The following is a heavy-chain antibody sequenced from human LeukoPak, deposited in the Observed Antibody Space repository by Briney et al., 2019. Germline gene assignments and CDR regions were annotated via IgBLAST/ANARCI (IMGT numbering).Heavy chain of an antibody. V-gene: IGHV4-39*01. D-gene: IGHD3-3*01. CDR2: IYYSGST. Sequence: PSETLSLTCAVSGGSISSNSYCWGWIRQPPGKGLEWIGSIYYSGSTYYNPSLKSRVTISVDTSKNQFSLKLSSVTAADTAVYYCARQDYYDFWSGYQSQFDYWGQGTLVTVSS. J-gene: IGHJ4*02. CDR1: GGSISSNSYC. CDR3: ARQDYYDFWSGYQSQFDY.